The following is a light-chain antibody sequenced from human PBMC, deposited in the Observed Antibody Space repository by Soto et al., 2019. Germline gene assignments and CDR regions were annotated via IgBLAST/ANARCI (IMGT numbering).Light chain of an antibody. V-gene: IGKV1-5*03. Sequence: DVEMTQSPSTLPTSIGDRVTINCRASQNVSNWLAWYQQKPGKAPKLLIYKASRLESGVPSRFSASGSGTDFHLTINSLQSDDFATYFCQQYSKESTFGQGTKLEIK. CDR3: QQYSKEST. CDR2: KAS. J-gene: IGKJ2*01. CDR1: QNVSNW.